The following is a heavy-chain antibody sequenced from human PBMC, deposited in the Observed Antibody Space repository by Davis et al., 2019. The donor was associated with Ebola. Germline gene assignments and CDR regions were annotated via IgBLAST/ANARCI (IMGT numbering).Heavy chain of an antibody. CDR3: AKDSGSYYRGGMYY. CDR1: GFTFSSYS. V-gene: IGHV3-7*03. D-gene: IGHD1-26*01. CDR2: IKQDGSEK. Sequence: GESLKISCAASGFTFSSYSMNWVRQAPGKGLEWVANIKQDGSEKYYVDSVKGRFTISRDNAKNSLYLQMNSLRSEDTAVYYCAKDSGSYYRGGMYYWGQGTLVTVSS. J-gene: IGHJ4*02.